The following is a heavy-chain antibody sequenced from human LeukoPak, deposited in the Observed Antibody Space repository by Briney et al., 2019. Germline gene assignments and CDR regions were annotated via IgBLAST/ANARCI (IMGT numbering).Heavy chain of an antibody. CDR2: ISYDGSSK. D-gene: IGHD1-14*01. Sequence: GGSLRLSCAASGFTFSSYAMHWVRQAPGKGLEWVAVISYDGSSKYYADSVKGRFTISRDNSKNTLYLQMNSLRAEDTAVYYCAKVWRGYWGRGTLVTVSS. J-gene: IGHJ4*02. CDR1: GFTFSSYA. CDR3: AKVWRGY. V-gene: IGHV3-30-3*01.